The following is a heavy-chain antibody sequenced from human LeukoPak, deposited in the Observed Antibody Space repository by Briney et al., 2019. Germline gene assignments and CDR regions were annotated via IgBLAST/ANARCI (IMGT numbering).Heavy chain of an antibody. CDR3: ASPEMATIGFDL. CDR2: INHSGST. J-gene: IGHJ2*01. CDR1: GGSFSGYY. D-gene: IGHD5-24*01. V-gene: IGHV4-34*01. Sequence: SETLSLTCAVYGGSFSGYYWRWIRQPPGKGLEWIGEINHSGSTNYNPSLKSRVTISVDTSKNQFSLKLSSVTAADTAVYYCASPEMATIGFDLWGRGTLVTVSS.